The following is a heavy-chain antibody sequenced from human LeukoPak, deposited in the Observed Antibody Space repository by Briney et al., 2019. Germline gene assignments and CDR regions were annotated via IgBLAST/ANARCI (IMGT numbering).Heavy chain of an antibody. V-gene: IGHV3-21*01. CDR2: ISSSSSYI. CDR3: ARDWGSSFDY. Sequence: GGSLRLSCAASGFTFSSYSMNWVRQAPGKGLEWVSSISSSSSYIYYADSVKGRFTISRDNSKNTLYLQMNSLRAEDTAVYYCARDWGSSFDYWGQGTLVTVSS. J-gene: IGHJ4*02. CDR1: GFTFSSYS. D-gene: IGHD6-6*01.